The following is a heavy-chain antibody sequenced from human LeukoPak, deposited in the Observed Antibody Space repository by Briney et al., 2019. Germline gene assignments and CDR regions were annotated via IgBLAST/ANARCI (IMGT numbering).Heavy chain of an antibody. V-gene: IGHV3-21*04. CDR2: ISSSSSYI. Sequence: GGSLRLSCAASGFTFSSYSMNWVRQAPGKGLEWVSSISSSSSYIYYADSVKGRFTISRDNAKNSLYLQMNSLRAEDTAVYYCARSPGTANYYYYYMDVWGKGTTVTISS. J-gene: IGHJ6*03. CDR3: ARSPGTANYYYYYMDV. CDR1: GFTFSSYS. D-gene: IGHD2-21*02.